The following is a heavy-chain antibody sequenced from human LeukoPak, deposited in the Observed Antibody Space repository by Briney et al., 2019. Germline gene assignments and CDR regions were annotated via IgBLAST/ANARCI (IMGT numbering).Heavy chain of an antibody. CDR3: AREGAGFYP. J-gene: IGHJ5*02. Sequence: GGSLRLSCAASGFTFSRHNMNWVRQARGKGLEGVSYISSSGRTIYYADSVKGRSTISRDNTKNSLYLQMDSLRAEDTAVYYCAREGAGFYPCGQGTLVTVSS. CDR1: GFTFSRHN. D-gene: IGHD4/OR15-4a*01. V-gene: IGHV3-48*01. CDR2: ISSSGRTI.